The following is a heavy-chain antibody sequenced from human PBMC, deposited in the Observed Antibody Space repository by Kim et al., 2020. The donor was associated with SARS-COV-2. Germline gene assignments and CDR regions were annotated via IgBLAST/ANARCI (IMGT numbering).Heavy chain of an antibody. V-gene: IGHV3-30*18. Sequence: GGSLRLSCAASGLTFSRYGMHWVRQAPGMGLEWVADISYDGSNEYYADSVKGRFTISRDNSKNILYLQMNSLTTEDTAVYFCVKAPIALVPAVKMWFDPWGQGTLVTVSS. CDR2: ISYDGSNE. D-gene: IGHD2-2*01. CDR3: VKAPIALVPAVKMWFDP. CDR1: GLTFSRYG. J-gene: IGHJ5*02.